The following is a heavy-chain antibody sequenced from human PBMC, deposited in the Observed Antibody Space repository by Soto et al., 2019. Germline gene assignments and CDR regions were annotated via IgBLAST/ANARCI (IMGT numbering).Heavy chain of an antibody. Sequence: QVQLVQSGAEVKKPGASVKVSCKASGYTFTSYGISWVRQAPGQGLEWMGWISAYNGNTNYAQKLQGRVTMTTDTSTSTAYMELRSLRSDDTAVYYCARDNSMTVAGQMNWYFDPWGRGTLVTVSS. D-gene: IGHD6-19*01. V-gene: IGHV1-18*01. CDR3: ARDNSMTVAGQMNWYFDP. CDR1: GYTFTSYG. J-gene: IGHJ2*01. CDR2: ISAYNGNT.